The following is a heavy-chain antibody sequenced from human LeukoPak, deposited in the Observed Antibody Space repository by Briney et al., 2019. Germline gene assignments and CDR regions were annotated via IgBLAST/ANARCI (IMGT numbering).Heavy chain of an antibody. CDR3: ARTGYYGSP. Sequence: GGSLRLSCAASGFTFTNYAMHWVRQAPGKGPEWVAVISYDGSNKYYADSVKGRFTISRDNSKNTLYLQMNSLRADDTAVYYCARTGYYGSPWGQGTLVTVSS. CDR1: GFTFTNYA. D-gene: IGHD3-10*01. CDR2: ISYDGSNK. V-gene: IGHV3-30*04. J-gene: IGHJ5*02.